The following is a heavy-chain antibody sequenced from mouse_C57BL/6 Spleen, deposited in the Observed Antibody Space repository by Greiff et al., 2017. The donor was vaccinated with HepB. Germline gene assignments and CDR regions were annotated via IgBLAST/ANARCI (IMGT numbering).Heavy chain of an antibody. CDR1: GYTFTDYE. J-gene: IGHJ3*01. Sequence: QVQLQQSGAELVRPGASVTLSCKASGYTFTDYEMHWVKQTPVHGLEWIGAIDPETGGTAYNQKFKGKAILTADKSSSTAYMGLRSLTSEDSAVYYCTRRELGRFAYWGQGTLVTVSA. D-gene: IGHD4-1*01. CDR2: IDPETGGT. V-gene: IGHV1-15*01. CDR3: TRRELGRFAY.